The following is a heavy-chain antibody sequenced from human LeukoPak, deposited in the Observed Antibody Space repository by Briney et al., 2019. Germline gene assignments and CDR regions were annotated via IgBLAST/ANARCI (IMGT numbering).Heavy chain of an antibody. CDR1: GGPISSGNYY. J-gene: IGHJ4*01. CDR3: ARHRDYYDT. CDR2: IHHSGTS. Sequence: SQTLSLTCTVSGGPISSGNYYWSWVRQDPRKGLEWIGYIHHSGTSYYNPSLKSRLSMSVDTSKNQFSLRLSSVTAADTAVYFCARHRDYYDTWGHGTLVTVSS. V-gene: IGHV4-31*03. D-gene: IGHD3-22*01.